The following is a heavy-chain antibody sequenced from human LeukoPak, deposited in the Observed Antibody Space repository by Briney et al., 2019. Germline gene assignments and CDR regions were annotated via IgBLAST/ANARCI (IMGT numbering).Heavy chain of an antibody. Sequence: GGSLRLSCAASGFTFSSYAMSWVRQAPGKGLEWVSAISGSGGSTYYADSVKGRFTNSRDNSKNTLYLQMNSLRAEDTAVYYCAKHLSGLRYFDWLPRDYYYMDVWGKGTTVTVSS. CDR2: ISGSGGST. D-gene: IGHD3-9*01. CDR3: AKHLSGLRYFDWLPRDYYYMDV. CDR1: GFTFSSYA. V-gene: IGHV3-23*01. J-gene: IGHJ6*03.